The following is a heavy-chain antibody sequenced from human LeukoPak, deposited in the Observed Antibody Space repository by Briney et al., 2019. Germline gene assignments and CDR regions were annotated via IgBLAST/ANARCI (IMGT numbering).Heavy chain of an antibody. V-gene: IGHV4-59*08. CDR2: IYYSGST. Sequence: KASETLSLTRAVYGGSFSGYYWSWIRQPPGKELEWIGYIYYSGSTNYNPSLKSRVTISVDTSKNQFSLKLSSVTAADTAVYYCARGLRDGGYRGALFDYWGQGTLVTVSS. D-gene: IGHD5-12*01. J-gene: IGHJ4*02. CDR1: GGSFSGYY. CDR3: ARGLRDGGYRGALFDY.